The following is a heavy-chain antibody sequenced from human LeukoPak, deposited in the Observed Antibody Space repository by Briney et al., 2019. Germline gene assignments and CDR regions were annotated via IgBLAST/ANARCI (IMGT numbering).Heavy chain of an antibody. V-gene: IGHV3-49*03. J-gene: IGHJ3*02. CDR2: IRSKAYGGTT. CDR1: GFTFGDYA. CDR3: TTLVVVVAANDAFDI. D-gene: IGHD2-15*01. Sequence: GGSLRPSCTASGFTFGDYAMSWFRQAPGKGLEWVGFIRSKAYGGTTEYAASVKGRFTISRDDSKSIAYLQMNSLKTEDTAVYYCTTLVVVVAANDAFDIWGQGTMVTVSS.